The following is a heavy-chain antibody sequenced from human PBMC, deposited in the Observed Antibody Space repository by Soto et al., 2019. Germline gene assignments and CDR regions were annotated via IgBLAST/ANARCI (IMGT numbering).Heavy chain of an antibody. CDR2: IHYSGST. Sequence: LSLTCTVSGGSISSATYYWTWVRQHPGEGLEWIGCIHYSGSTYYNPSHKSRLTISVDTSKNQFSLKLSSVTVADTAVYFCAREDSTYLKAFDAWGQGTVVTVSS. V-gene: IGHV4-31*03. J-gene: IGHJ3*01. D-gene: IGHD5-18*01. CDR3: AREDSTYLKAFDA. CDR1: GGSISSATYY.